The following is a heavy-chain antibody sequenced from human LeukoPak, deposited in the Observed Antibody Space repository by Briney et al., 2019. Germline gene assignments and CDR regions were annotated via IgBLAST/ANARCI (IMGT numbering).Heavy chain of an antibody. Sequence: SLRLSCAASGFTFDDYAMFWVRQAPGKDLEWVSGISWDSRNIGYAASVKGRFTTSRDNGKNSLYLQMNSLRPDDTALYYCARGNRDSSGFYFYYGMDVWGPGSTVTVSS. CDR3: ARGNRDSSGFYFYYGMDV. CDR1: GFTFDDYA. D-gene: IGHD6-19*01. V-gene: IGHV3-9*01. CDR2: ISWDSRNI. J-gene: IGHJ6*02.